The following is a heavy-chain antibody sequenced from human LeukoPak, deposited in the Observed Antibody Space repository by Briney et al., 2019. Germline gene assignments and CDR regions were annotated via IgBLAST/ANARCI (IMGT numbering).Heavy chain of an antibody. CDR2: IIPILGIA. CDR3: ARDAREAGYDILRGPVWFDP. V-gene: IGHV1-69*04. D-gene: IGHD3-9*01. Sequence: SVKVSCKASGGTFSSYAISWVRQAPGQGLEWMGRIIPILGIANYAQKFQGRVTITADKSTSTAYMELSSLRSEDTAVYYCARDAREAGYDILRGPVWFDPWAREPWSPSPQ. CDR1: GGTFSSYA. J-gene: IGHJ5*02.